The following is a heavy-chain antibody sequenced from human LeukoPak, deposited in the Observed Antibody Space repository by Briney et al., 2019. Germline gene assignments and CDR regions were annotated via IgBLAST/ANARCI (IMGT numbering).Heavy chain of an antibody. CDR2: INPNSGGT. D-gene: IGHD6-13*01. CDR3: ARALTAAAGGTNWFDP. CDR1: GYTFTRYY. Sequence: ASVKVSCKASGYTFTRYYMHWVRQAPGQGLEWMGWINPNSGGTNYAQKFQGWVTMTRDTSISTAYMELSRPRSDDTAVYYCARALTAAAGGTNWFDPWGQGTLVTVSS. V-gene: IGHV1-2*04. J-gene: IGHJ5*02.